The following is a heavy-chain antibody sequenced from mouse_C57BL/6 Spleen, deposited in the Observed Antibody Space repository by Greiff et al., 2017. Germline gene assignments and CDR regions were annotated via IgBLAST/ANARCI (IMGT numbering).Heavy chain of an antibody. D-gene: IGHD2-5*01. J-gene: IGHJ3*01. V-gene: IGHV1-20*01. CDR1: GYSFTGYF. Sequence: VQLQQSGPELVKPGDSVKISCRASGYSFTGYFMNWVMQSPGKSLEWIGRINPYNGDTFYNQKFKGKATLTVDKSSSTAHMELRSLTSEDSAVYYGARALHSNYEAWFAYWGQGTLVTVSA. CDR3: ARALHSNYEAWFAY. CDR2: INPYNGDT.